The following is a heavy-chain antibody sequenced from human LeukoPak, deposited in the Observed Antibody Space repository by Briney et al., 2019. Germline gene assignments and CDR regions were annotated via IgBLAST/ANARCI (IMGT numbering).Heavy chain of an antibody. Sequence: GGSLRLSSVASGFPFSSYWMTWVPQAPGKGLEWVANIKQDGSKKSYVDSVKGRFTVSRDNAKNSLYLQMNSLRAEDTAIYYCTRVGYIDEGIDYWGQGTLVTVSS. J-gene: IGHJ4*02. CDR2: IKQDGSKK. CDR3: TRVGYIDEGIDY. V-gene: IGHV3-7*04. D-gene: IGHD5-24*01. CDR1: GFPFSSYW.